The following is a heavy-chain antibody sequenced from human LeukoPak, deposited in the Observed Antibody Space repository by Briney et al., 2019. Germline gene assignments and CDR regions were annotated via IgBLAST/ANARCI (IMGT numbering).Heavy chain of an antibody. CDR3: ARDGVTIFGVVIITRGAFDI. Sequence: GGTLRLSCAASGFTFSSYGMSWVRQAPGKGLEWVSAISGSGGSTYYADSVKGRFTISRDNSKNTLYLQMNSLRAEDTAVYYCARDGVTIFGVVIITRGAFDIWGQGTMVTVSS. V-gene: IGHV3-23*01. CDR1: GFTFSSYG. D-gene: IGHD3-3*01. CDR2: ISGSGGST. J-gene: IGHJ3*02.